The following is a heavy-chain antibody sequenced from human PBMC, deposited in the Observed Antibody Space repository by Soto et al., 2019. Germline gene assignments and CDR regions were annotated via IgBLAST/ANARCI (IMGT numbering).Heavy chain of an antibody. D-gene: IGHD6-25*01. CDR2: IWYDGSNK. V-gene: IGHV3-33*01. Sequence: GGSLRLSCAASGFTFSSYGMHWVRQAPGKGLEWVAVIWYDGSNKYYADSVKGRFTISGDNSKNTLYLQMNSLRAEDTAVYYCARDWVYSSAPPDYWGQGTLVTVSS. CDR1: GFTFSSYG. J-gene: IGHJ4*02. CDR3: ARDWVYSSAPPDY.